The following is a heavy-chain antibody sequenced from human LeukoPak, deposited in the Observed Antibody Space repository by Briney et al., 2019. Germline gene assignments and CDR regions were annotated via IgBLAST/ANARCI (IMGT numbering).Heavy chain of an antibody. CDR1: GASISSSY. J-gene: IGHJ4*02. D-gene: IGHD3-10*01. Sequence: SSETLSLTCTVSGASISSSYWNWIRQSPGKGLEWIGYISYSGRTNYNPSLKSRVTMSLDRSKNQFSLKLISVTASDTAVYFCARATYGSGSYYSLFDHWGQGTLVTVSS. V-gene: IGHV4-59*08. CDR2: ISYSGRT. CDR3: ARATYGSGSYYSLFDH.